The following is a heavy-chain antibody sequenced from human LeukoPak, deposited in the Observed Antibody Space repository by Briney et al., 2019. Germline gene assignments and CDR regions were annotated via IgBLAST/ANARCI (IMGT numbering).Heavy chain of an antibody. CDR2: FDPEDGET. Sequence: ASVKVSCKVSGYTLTELSMHWVRQAPGKGLEWMGGFDPEDGETIYAQKFQGRVTMTEDTSTDTAYMELSSLRSEDTAVYYCATAFGPLGSGSYLDYWGQETLVTVSS. CDR3: ATAFGPLGSGSYLDY. J-gene: IGHJ4*02. V-gene: IGHV1-24*01. CDR1: GYTLTELS. D-gene: IGHD1-26*01.